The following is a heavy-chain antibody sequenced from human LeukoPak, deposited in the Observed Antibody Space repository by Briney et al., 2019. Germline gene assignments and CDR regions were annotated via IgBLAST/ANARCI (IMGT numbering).Heavy chain of an antibody. J-gene: IGHJ4*02. CDR3: ARDYGGRYSYGSYFNY. CDR1: GFTFSSYS. V-gene: IGHV3-21*01. CDR2: ISSSSSYI. D-gene: IGHD5-18*01. Sequence: GGSLRLSCAASGFTFSSYSMNWVRQAPGKGLEWVSSISSSSSYIYYADSVKGRFTISRDNAKNSLYLQMNSLRAEDTAVYYCARDYGGRYSYGSYFNYWGQGTLVTVSS.